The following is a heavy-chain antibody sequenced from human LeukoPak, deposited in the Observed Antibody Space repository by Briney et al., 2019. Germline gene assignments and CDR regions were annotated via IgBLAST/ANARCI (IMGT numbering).Heavy chain of an antibody. CDR1: GFTFSDYS. J-gene: IGHJ4*02. Sequence: PGGSLRLSCAASGFTFSDYSMNWVRQAPGKGLEWVSSISSSSSYIYYADSVKGRFTISRDNAKNSLYLQMNSLRAEDTAVYYCAREPPFRSGGYCARLDYWGQGTLVTVSS. V-gene: IGHV3-21*01. D-gene: IGHD2-21*02. CDR3: AREPPFRSGGYCARLDY. CDR2: ISSSSSYI.